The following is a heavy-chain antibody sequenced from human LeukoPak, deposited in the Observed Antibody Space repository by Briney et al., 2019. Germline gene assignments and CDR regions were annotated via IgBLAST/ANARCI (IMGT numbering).Heavy chain of an antibody. CDR3: ATDRDTRWQNRFDS. CDR1: GFTFSNYW. J-gene: IGHJ4*02. V-gene: IGHV3-7*01. Sequence: GGSLRPSCAASGFTFSNYWLNGFRQAPGKGPDGGANIDQHGTEENYVDSVEGRFTISRDNADNSLYLHMNSLRAEDTAVYYCATDRDTRWQNRFDSWGQGTLVTVSS. CDR2: IDQHGTEE. D-gene: IGHD1-14*01.